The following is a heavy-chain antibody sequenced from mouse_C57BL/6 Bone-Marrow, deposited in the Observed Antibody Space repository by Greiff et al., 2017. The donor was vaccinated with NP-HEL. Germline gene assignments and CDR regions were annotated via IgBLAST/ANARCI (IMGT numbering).Heavy chain of an antibody. D-gene: IGHD1-1*01. J-gene: IGHJ3*01. V-gene: IGHV1-69*01. CDR2: IDPSDSYT. CDR1: GYTFTSHW. CDR3: AREDYYGSSGAY. Sequence: QVQLKQPGAELVMPGASVKLSCKASGYTFTSHWMHWVKQRPGQGLEWIGEIDPSDSYTNYNQKFKGKSTLTVDKSSSTAYMQLSSLTSEDSAVYYCAREDYYGSSGAYWGQGTLVTVSA.